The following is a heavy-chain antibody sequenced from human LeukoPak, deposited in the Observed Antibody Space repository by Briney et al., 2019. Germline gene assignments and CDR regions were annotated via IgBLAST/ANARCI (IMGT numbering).Heavy chain of an antibody. CDR3: ARHPSHFYYTDV. D-gene: IGHD6-6*01. V-gene: IGHV1-2*02. Sequence: GASVKVSCKASGYSFATYYIHWVRQAPGQRLEWMGWINPKSGGTKYAQKFQDRFTMARDTSINTAYMELSRLTSDDAAVYFCARHPSHFYYTDVWGKGTSVTVSS. CDR2: INPKSGGT. J-gene: IGHJ6*03. CDR1: GYSFATYY.